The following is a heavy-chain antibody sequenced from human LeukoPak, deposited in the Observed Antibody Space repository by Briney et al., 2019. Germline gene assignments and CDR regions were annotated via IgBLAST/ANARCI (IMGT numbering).Heavy chain of an antibody. D-gene: IGHD6-19*01. CDR2: ISSRSTNI. CDR3: ARDAQWLVPEGYFYYMDV. J-gene: IGHJ6*03. V-gene: IGHV3-21*01. CDR1: GFTFNSYA. Sequence: GGSLRLSCAASGFTFNSYAMSWVRQAPGKGLERVSSISSRSTNIFYADSVKGRFTISRDNAKNSLYLQMNSLGAEDTAVYYCARDAQWLVPEGYFYYMDVWGKGTTVTVSS.